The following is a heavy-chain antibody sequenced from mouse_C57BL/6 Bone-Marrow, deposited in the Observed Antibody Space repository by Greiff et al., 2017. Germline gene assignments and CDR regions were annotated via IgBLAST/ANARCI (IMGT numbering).Heavy chain of an antibody. J-gene: IGHJ3*01. CDR2: IDPENGDT. Sequence: VQLQQSGAELVRPGASVKLSCTASGFNIKDDYMHWVKQRPEQGLEWIGWIDPENGDTEYASKFQGKATITADTSSNTAYLQLSSLTSEDTAVYYCPTVGLTGPFAYWGQGTLVTVSA. CDR1: GFNIKDDY. D-gene: IGHD4-1*01. V-gene: IGHV14-4*01. CDR3: PTVGLTGPFAY.